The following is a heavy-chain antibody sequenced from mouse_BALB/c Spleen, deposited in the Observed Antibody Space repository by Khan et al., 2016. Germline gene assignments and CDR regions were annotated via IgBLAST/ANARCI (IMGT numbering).Heavy chain of an antibody. CDR3: ASQYGSSYVGFAY. D-gene: IGHD1-1*01. V-gene: IGHV1-54*01. CDR1: GYAFTNVL. Sequence: QMQLEESGADLVRPGTSVKVSCKASGYAFTNVLIDWIKQRPGQGLDWIGVINPGSGSTNYNEKFKGKATLTADKSSSTAYMQLSSLTSDDSAVYFCASQYGSSYVGFAYWGQGTLVTVSA. J-gene: IGHJ3*01. CDR2: INPGSGST.